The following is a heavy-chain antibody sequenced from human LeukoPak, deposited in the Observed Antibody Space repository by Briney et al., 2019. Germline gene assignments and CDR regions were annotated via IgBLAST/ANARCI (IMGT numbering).Heavy chain of an antibody. CDR1: GFTFSSYA. D-gene: IGHD3-9*01. CDR3: ARDRENYDILTGLDV. V-gene: IGHV3-30*15. CDR2: ISYDGSNK. Sequence: GRSLRLSCAASGFTFSSYAMHWVRQAPGKGLDWEAVISYDGSNKYYAHSVKGRFTISRDNSKNTLYLQMSSLRAEDTAVYYCARDRENYDILTGLDVWGKGTTVTVSS. J-gene: IGHJ6*04.